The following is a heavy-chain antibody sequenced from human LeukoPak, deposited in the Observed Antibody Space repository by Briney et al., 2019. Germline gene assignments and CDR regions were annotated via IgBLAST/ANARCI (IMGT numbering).Heavy chain of an antibody. Sequence: PSQTLSLTCTVSGGSISSGGYYWSWIRQHPGKGLEWIGYIYYSGSTYYNPSLKSRVTISVDTSKNQFSLKLSSVTAADTAVYYCARVGWGSDQLLLYYFDYWGQGTLVTVSS. V-gene: IGHV4-31*03. CDR3: ARVGWGSDQLLLYYFDY. D-gene: IGHD2-2*01. CDR2: IYYSGST. CDR1: GGSISSGGYY. J-gene: IGHJ4*02.